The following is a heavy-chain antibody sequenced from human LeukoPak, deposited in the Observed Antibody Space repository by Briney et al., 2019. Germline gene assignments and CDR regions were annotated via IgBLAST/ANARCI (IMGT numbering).Heavy chain of an antibody. D-gene: IGHD4-17*01. J-gene: IGHJ1*01. Sequence: SETLSLTCTVSGGSISSSSYYWGWIRQPPGKGLEWIGRIYPNGRTEYNPSLKSRATILLDTSKNQFSLKLSSVTAADTAVYYCARPSDYADFQNWGQGTLVTVSS. V-gene: IGHV4-39*07. CDR3: ARPSDYADFQN. CDR2: IYPNGRT. CDR1: GGSISSSSYY.